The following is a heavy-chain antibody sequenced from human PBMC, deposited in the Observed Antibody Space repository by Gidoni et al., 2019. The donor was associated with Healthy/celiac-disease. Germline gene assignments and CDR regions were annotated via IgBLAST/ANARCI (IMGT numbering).Heavy chain of an antibody. D-gene: IGHD2-15*01. V-gene: IGHV4-31*03. CDR3: ARANTLGYCSGGSCPPNFDY. J-gene: IGHJ4*02. CDR2: IYYSGSA. CDR1: GGSISSGYYY. Sequence: QVQLQESGPGLVKPSQTLSLTCTFPGGSISSGYYYLSWISQHPGKGLEWIGYIYYSGSAYYNPYLKSRVTISVDTSKNQFSLKLSSVTDADTAVYYCARANTLGYCSGGSCPPNFDYWGQGTLVTVSS.